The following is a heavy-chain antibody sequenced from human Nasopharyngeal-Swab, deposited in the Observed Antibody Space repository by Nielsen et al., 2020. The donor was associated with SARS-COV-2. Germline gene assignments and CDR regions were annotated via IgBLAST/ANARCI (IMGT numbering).Heavy chain of an antibody. D-gene: IGHD6-6*01. CDR3: AKDGRIAASGY. Sequence: GESLKISCAASGFTFSSYWMNWVRQAPGKGLEWVANIKQDGSEKPYVDSVRGRFTISRDNAKNSVYLQMNSLRAEDTAVYYCAKDGRIAASGYWGQGTLVTVSS. V-gene: IGHV3-7*05. CDR1: GFTFSSYW. CDR2: IKQDGSEK. J-gene: IGHJ4*02.